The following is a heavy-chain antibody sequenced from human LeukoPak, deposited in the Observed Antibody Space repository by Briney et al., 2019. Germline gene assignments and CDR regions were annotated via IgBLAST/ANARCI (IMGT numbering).Heavy chain of an antibody. V-gene: IGHV1-46*01. J-gene: IGHJ4*02. CDR3: ARVTPGIAAAGSLFEY. D-gene: IGHD6-13*01. CDR1: GYTFTNYY. Sequence: GASVKVSCKASGYTFTNYYMHWVRQAPGQGFEWMGVINPSGGSTSYAQKFQGRVTMTGDTSTSTVYMELSSLRSEDTAVYYCARVTPGIAAAGSLFEYWGQGTLVTVSS. CDR2: INPSGGST.